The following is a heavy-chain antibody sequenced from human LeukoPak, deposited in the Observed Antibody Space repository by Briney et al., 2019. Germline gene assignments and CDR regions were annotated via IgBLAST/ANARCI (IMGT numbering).Heavy chain of an antibody. CDR2: ISSSGSTI. V-gene: IGHV3-48*03. CDR1: GFTFSSYE. Sequence: GGSLRLSCAASGFTFSSYEMNWVRQAPGKGLEWVSYISSSGSTIYYADSVKGRFTISRDNSKNTLYLQMNSLRAEDTAIYYCAKEYTGTFSPFPSYFDNWGQGTLVTVSS. D-gene: IGHD1-26*01. J-gene: IGHJ4*02. CDR3: AKEYTGTFSPFPSYFDN.